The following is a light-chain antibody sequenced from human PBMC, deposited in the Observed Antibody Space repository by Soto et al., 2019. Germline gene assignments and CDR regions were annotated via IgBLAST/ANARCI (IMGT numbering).Light chain of an antibody. V-gene: IGLV2-14*01. CDR3: NSYTSSSTQYV. Sequence: QSVLTQPASVSGSPGQSITISCTGTSSEVGGYNYVSWYQQHPVKAPKLIIYDVSSRPSGVSSRFSGSKSGNTASLTISGLQAEDEADYYCNSYTSSSTQYVFGTGTKVTVL. CDR2: DVS. CDR1: SSEVGGYNY. J-gene: IGLJ1*01.